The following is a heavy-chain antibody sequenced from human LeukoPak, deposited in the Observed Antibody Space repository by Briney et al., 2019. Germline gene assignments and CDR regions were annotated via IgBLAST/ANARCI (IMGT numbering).Heavy chain of an antibody. V-gene: IGHV1-18*01. CDR2: ISAYNGNT. D-gene: IGHD3-9*01. CDR1: GYTFTSYG. J-gene: IGHJ4*02. CDR3: ARDQAATNTQVRFCLD. Sequence: ASVKVSCKASGYTFTSYGSSWVRQAPGQRLEWMGWISAYNGNTNYAQKLQGRVTMTTDTSTSTAYMELRGLRSDDTAVYYCARDQAATNTQVRFCLDWGQGTLVTVSS.